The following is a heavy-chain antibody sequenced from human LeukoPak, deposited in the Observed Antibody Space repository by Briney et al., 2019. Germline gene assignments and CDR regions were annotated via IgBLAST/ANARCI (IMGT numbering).Heavy chain of an antibody. CDR2: ISSSSSYI. CDR3: ARDGFVVVPAAIRSTYYYYGMDV. Sequence: PGGSLRLSCAASGFTFSTYSMTWVRQAPGKGLEWVSSISSSSSYIYYADSVKGRFTISRDNAKNSLYLQMNSLRAEDTAVYYCARDGFVVVPAAIRSTYYYYGMDVWGQGTTVTVSS. D-gene: IGHD2-2*01. CDR1: GFTFSTYS. V-gene: IGHV3-21*01. J-gene: IGHJ6*02.